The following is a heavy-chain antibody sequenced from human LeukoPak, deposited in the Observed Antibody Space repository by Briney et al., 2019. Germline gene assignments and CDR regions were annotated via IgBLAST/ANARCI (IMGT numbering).Heavy chain of an antibody. J-gene: IGHJ6*03. Sequence: GGSLRLSCAASGFTFSSCGMHWVRQAPGKGLEYVSAISSNGGSTYYANSVKGRFTISIDNSKNTLYLQMGSLRAEDMAVYYCARNGVASSYYYYMDVWGKGTTVTVSS. CDR3: ARNGVASSYYYYMDV. D-gene: IGHD5-12*01. V-gene: IGHV3-64*01. CDR2: ISSNGGST. CDR1: GFTFSSCG.